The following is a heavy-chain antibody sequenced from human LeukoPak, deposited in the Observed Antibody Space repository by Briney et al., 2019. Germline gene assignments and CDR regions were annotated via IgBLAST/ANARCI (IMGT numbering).Heavy chain of an antibody. J-gene: IGHJ4*02. CDR2: ISYDGSNK. CDR3: ARARCSSTTCPYFDY. CDR1: GFTFSSYA. V-gene: IGHV3-30-3*01. Sequence: PGRSLRLSCAASGFTFSSYAMHWVRQAPGKGLEWVAVISYDGSNKYYADSVKGRFTISRDNSKNTLYLQMNSLRAEDTAVYYCARARCSSTTCPYFDYWGQGTLVTVSS. D-gene: IGHD2-2*01.